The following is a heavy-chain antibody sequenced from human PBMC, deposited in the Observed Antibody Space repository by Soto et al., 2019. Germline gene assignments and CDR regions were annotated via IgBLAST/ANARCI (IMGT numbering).Heavy chain of an antibody. D-gene: IGHD1-7*01. V-gene: IGHV3-21*01. CDR2: ISSGGSYI. Sequence: KPGGSLRLSCAASGFTFSSYSMNWVRQAPGKGLEWVSSISSGGSYIFYADSVKGRLTISRDNAKSSLYLQMNSLRAEDTAVYYCARDPSSISGTKSFDYWGQGTLVTVPS. CDR1: GFTFSSYS. CDR3: ARDPSSISGTKSFDY. J-gene: IGHJ4*02.